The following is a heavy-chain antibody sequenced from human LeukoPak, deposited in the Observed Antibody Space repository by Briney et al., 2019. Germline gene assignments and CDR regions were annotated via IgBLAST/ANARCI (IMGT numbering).Heavy chain of an antibody. D-gene: IGHD1-1*01. CDR1: GYTFTSYG. CDR2: ISAYNGNT. J-gene: IGHJ6*03. CDR3: ARVDQVRQGRRYYYYYYMDV. Sequence: ASVKVSCKASGYTFTSYGISWVRQAPGQGLEWMGWISAYNGNTNYAQKLQGRVTMTTDTSTSTAYMELRSLRSDDTAVYYCARVDQVRQGRRYYYYYYMDVWGKGTTVTVSS. V-gene: IGHV1-18*01.